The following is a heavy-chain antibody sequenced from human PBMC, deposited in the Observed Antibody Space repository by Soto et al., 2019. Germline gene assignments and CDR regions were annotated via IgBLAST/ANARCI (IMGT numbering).Heavy chain of an antibody. CDR2: ISSSSSYI. D-gene: IGHD3-22*01. CDR1: GFTFSSYS. V-gene: IGHV3-21*01. CDR3: ARDQLYYNDISGRPLNAFDV. J-gene: IGHJ3*01. Sequence: EGSLRLSCAASGFTFSSYSMNWVRQAPGKGLEWVSSISSSSSYIYYADSVKGRFTISRDNAKNSLYLQMNSLRAEDTAVYYCARDQLYYNDISGRPLNAFDVWGQGTMVTVSS.